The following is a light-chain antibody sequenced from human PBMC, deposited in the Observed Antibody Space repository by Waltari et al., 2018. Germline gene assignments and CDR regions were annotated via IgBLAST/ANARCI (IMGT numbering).Light chain of an antibody. CDR1: NSNHGRNY. CDR3: AAWDDSLSAVP. J-gene: IGLJ2*01. Sequence: QSVLTQPPSTSGTPRQRVPISRSGSNSNHGRNYLYWYQQVPGMAPKLLIYKNNQRPSGVPDRFSGSKSGTSASLAISALRSEDEADYYCAAWDDSLSAVPFGGGTKVTVL. V-gene: IGLV1-47*01. CDR2: KNN.